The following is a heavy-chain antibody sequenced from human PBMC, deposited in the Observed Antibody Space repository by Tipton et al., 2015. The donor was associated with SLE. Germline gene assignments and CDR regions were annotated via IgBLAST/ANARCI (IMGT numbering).Heavy chain of an antibody. V-gene: IGHV4-59*12. Sequence: TLSLTCNVSGASISPYYWNWIRQPPGKGLEWIGYISFTGNPTYNPSLKSRVTISLDTSKTQFSLQLSSVTAADTAVYYCARAPQIGFDYWGQGTLVTVST. CDR3: ARAPQIGFDY. CDR1: GASISPYY. CDR2: ISFTGNP. J-gene: IGHJ4*02.